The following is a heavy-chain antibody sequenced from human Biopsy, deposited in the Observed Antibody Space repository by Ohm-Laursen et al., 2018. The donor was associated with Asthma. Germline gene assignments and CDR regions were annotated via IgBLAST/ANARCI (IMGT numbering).Heavy chain of an antibody. CDR2: ISYDGSTK. V-gene: IGHV3-30*03. D-gene: IGHD3-10*01. CDR3: ARDVVWFREVGGMDV. CDR1: GFTLTTYA. Sequence: SLRLSCTASGFTLTTYAIHWVRQAPGKGLEWVAVISYDGSTKYSADSVKGRFIVSRDISKNILSLQMNSLRPEDTAVYYCARDVVWFREVGGMDVRGQGTTVTVSS. J-gene: IGHJ6*02.